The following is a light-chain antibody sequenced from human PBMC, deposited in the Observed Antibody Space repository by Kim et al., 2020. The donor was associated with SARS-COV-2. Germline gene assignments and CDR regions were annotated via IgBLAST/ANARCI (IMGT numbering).Light chain of an antibody. CDR3: CSYAGTSTLL. J-gene: IGLJ2*01. CDR2: EVD. V-gene: IGLV2-23*01. CDR1: SSDVGSYNL. Sequence: QSVLAQPASVSGSPGQSITVSCTGTSSDVGSYNLVSWYQQHPGKAPKLMIFEVDKRPSGVSHRFSASKSGNTASLTISGLQAEDEADYYCCSYAGTSTLLFGGGTKLTVL.